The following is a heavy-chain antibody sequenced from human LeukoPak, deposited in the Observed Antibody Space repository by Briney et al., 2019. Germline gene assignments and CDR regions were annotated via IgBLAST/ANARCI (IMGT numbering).Heavy chain of an antibody. CDR3: ARYSLNIVLMVYATD. Sequence: GGSLRLSCAASGFTFSSYWTSWVRQAPGKGLEWVANIKQDGSEKYYVDSVKGRFTISRDNAKNSLYLQMNSLRAEDTAVYYCARYSLNIVLMVYATDWGQGTLVTVSS. D-gene: IGHD2-8*01. CDR2: IKQDGSEK. J-gene: IGHJ4*02. CDR1: GFTFSSYW. V-gene: IGHV3-7*01.